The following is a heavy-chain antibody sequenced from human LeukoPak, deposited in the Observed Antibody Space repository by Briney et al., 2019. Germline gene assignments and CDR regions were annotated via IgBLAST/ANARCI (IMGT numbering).Heavy chain of an antibody. CDR1: GGTFSSYA. V-gene: IGHV1-69*05. D-gene: IGHD2-15*01. Sequence: SVKVSCKASGGTFSSYAISWVRQAPGQGLEWMGGIIPISGTANYAQKFQGRVTITTDESTSTAYMELSSLRSEDTAVYYCARGYCSGGSCCCFDYWGQGTLVTVSS. CDR2: IIPISGTA. J-gene: IGHJ4*02. CDR3: ARGYCSGGSCCCFDY.